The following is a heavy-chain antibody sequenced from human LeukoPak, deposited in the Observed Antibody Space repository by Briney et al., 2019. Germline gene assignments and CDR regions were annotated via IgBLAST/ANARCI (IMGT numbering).Heavy chain of an antibody. Sequence: SETLSLTCTVSGGSISSGSYYWSWIRQPAGKGLEWIGRIYTSGSTNYNPSLKSRVTISVDTSKKQFSLKLRSVTAADTAVYYCAREKDGSDIWYYSGMAVWGQGTTVTVSS. J-gene: IGHJ6*02. CDR2: IYTSGST. CDR3: AREKDGSDIWYYSGMAV. V-gene: IGHV4-61*02. D-gene: IGHD3-10*01. CDR1: GGSISSGSYY.